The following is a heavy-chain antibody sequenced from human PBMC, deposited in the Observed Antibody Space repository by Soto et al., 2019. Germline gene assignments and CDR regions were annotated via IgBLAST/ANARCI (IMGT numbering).Heavy chain of an antibody. J-gene: IGHJ6*02. CDR2: ISGSGGSS. V-gene: IGHV3-23*01. Sequence: LRLSCAASGFAFSTYAMTWVRQAPGKGLEWVSVISGSGGSSYYAASVKGRFTISRDNSKNTLFLQMNGLRAEDTAVYYCAKVTKRAAAGRYEYYKYGMDVWGQGTTVTVSS. D-gene: IGHD6-13*01. CDR1: GFAFSTYA. CDR3: AKVTKRAAAGRYEYYKYGMDV.